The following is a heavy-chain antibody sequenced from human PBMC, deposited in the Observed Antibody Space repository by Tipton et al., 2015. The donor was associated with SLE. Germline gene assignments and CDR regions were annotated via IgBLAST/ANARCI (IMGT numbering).Heavy chain of an antibody. CDR2: IYYSGNT. D-gene: IGHD6-13*01. J-gene: IGHJ4*02. CDR3: ALSMTAASGPFDY. Sequence: TLSLTCTVSRGSIRSGGDYWSWIRQHPGKGLEWIGYIYYSGNTFYNPSLKSRTTISVDTSKNQFSLKLSSVTAADTAVYYCALSMTAASGPFDYWGQGILVTVS. CDR1: RGSIRSGGDY. V-gene: IGHV4-31*03.